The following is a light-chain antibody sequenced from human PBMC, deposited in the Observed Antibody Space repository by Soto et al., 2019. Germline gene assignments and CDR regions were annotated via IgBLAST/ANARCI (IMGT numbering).Light chain of an antibody. CDR2: DAS. Sequence: EIVLTQSPATLSLSPGERATLSCRAIQTVRNNYLAWYQQKPGQAPRLLIYDASSRATGIPDRFSGSGSGTEFTLTIGSLQSGDFAVYYCQQYNNWPPITFGQGTRLEIK. CDR1: QTVRNN. V-gene: IGKV3D-15*01. CDR3: QQYNNWPPIT. J-gene: IGKJ5*01.